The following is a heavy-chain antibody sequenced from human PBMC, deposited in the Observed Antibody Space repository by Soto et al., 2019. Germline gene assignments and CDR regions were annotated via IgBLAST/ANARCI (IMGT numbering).Heavy chain of an antibody. CDR3: ARACNSGSYYGRYGMDV. CDR1: GFTFSSYW. V-gene: IGHV3-7*01. CDR2: VKQDGSEN. Sequence: PGGSLRLSCAASGFTFSSYWMSWVRQAPGKGLEWVANVKQDGSENYYVDSVKRRFTISRDNAKNSLYLQMDSLRAEDTAVYYCARACNSGSYYGRYGMDVWGQGTTVTVSS. J-gene: IGHJ6*02. D-gene: IGHD1-26*01.